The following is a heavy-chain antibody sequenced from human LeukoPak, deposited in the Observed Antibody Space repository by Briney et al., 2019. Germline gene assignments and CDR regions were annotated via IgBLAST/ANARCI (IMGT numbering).Heavy chain of an antibody. V-gene: IGHV3-23*01. J-gene: IGHJ6*02. D-gene: IGHD6-13*01. CDR3: AKGSSMEAAGRYYDYGMDV. Sequence: GGSLRLSCAASGFTFSSYAMSWVRQAPGMGLEWVSSISDNGGSTYSADSVKGRFTISSGNSKNTLYLQMNSLRAEDTAVYYCAKGSSMEAAGRYYDYGMDVWGQGTTVTVSS. CDR2: ISDNGGST. CDR1: GFTFSSYA.